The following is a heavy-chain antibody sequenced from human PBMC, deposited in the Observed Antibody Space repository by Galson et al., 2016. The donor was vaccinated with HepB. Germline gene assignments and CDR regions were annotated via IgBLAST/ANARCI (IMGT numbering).Heavy chain of an antibody. CDR2: IKQDGSEN. J-gene: IGHJ4*02. CDR3: ARVYYDFWSGYPDY. V-gene: IGHV3-7*01. Sequence: SLRLSCAASGFTFSSYWMSWVRQAPGKGLEWVANIKQDGSENYYVDSVKGRFTISRDNAKNSLYLQMNSLRAEATAVYYCARVYYDFWSGYPDYWGQGTLVTVSS. D-gene: IGHD3-3*01. CDR1: GFTFSSYW.